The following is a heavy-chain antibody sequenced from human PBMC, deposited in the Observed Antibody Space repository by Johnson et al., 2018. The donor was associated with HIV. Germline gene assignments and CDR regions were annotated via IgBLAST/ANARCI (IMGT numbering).Heavy chain of an antibody. J-gene: IGHJ3*02. CDR1: GFTFSSYG. D-gene: IGHD3-16*01. CDR2: IPFDGNLK. V-gene: IGHV3-33*01. CDR3: ARDKVGVSAFDI. Sequence: QVQLVESGGGVVQPGRSLRLSSAASGFTFSSYGIHWVRQAPGKRPEWVAVIPFDGNLKKYADSVKGRFTISRDNSKNTLYLQMNSLRAEDTAVYYCARDKVGVSAFDIWGQGTMVTVSS.